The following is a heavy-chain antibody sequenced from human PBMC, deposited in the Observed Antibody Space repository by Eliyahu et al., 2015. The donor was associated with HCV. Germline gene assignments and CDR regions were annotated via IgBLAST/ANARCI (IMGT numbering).Heavy chain of an antibody. Sequence: EVQLVESGGGLVQPGGSXXLSCTASGFTXGPYSLNWVRQAPGKGLEWVSYXSSSGSTIYYADSVKGRFTVSRDNAKNSLYLQMISLRAEDTAVYYCARVAVAGTPYFGYWGQGTLVTVSS. CDR1: GFTXGPYS. CDR2: XSSSGSTI. D-gene: IGHD6-19*01. CDR3: ARVAVAGTPYFGY. V-gene: IGHV3-48*01. J-gene: IGHJ4*02.